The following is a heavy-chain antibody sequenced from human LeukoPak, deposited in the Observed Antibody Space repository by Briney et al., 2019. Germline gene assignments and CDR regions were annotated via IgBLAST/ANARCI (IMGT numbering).Heavy chain of an antibody. J-gene: IGHJ1*01. CDR2: IYHSGST. CDR3: ATRSSSWFSEYFQH. V-gene: IGHV4-59*04. CDR1: GGSISSYY. D-gene: IGHD6-13*01. Sequence: SETLSLTCTVSGGSISSYYWSWIRQPPGKGLEWIGSIYHSGSTYYNPSLKSRVTISVDTSKNQFSLKLSSVTAADTAVYYCATRSSSWFSEYFQHWGQGTLVTVSS.